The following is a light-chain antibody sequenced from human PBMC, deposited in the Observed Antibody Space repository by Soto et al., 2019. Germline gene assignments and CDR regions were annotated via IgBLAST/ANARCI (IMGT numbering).Light chain of an antibody. J-gene: IGKJ1*01. Sequence: EIVLTQSPGTLSLSPGERATLSCRASQSVSSSYLAWYQKKPGQAPRLLIYGASSRATGIPDRFSGSGSGTDFTLTISRLEPEDFAVYYCQQDGSSPQTFGQGTKVEIK. CDR1: QSVSSSY. CDR2: GAS. CDR3: QQDGSSPQT. V-gene: IGKV3-20*01.